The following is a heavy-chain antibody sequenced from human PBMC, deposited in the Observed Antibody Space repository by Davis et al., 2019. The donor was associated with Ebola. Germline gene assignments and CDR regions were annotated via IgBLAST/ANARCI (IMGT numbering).Heavy chain of an antibody. D-gene: IGHD3-10*01. Sequence: GESLKISCAASGFTFTSYPMSWVRQAPGKGLEWVSTIIASGGTTYYADSVKGRFTISRDNSKNTLYLQMDSLRAEDTAVYYCAKMSYYAFEIWGQGTMVTVSS. J-gene: IGHJ3*02. V-gene: IGHV3-23*01. CDR1: GFTFTSYP. CDR3: AKMSYYAFEI. CDR2: IIASGGTT.